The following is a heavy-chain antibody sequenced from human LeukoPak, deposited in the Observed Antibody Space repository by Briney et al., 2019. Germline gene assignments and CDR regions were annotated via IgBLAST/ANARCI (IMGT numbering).Heavy chain of an antibody. J-gene: IGHJ3*02. CDR1: GFTFSSYS. V-gene: IGHV3-48*04. Sequence: GGSLRLSCAASGFTFSSYSMNWVRQAPGKGLEWVSYISSSSSTIYYADSVKGRFTISRDNAKDSLYLQMNSLRAEDTAVYYCARSYASSSLDAFDIWGQGTMVTVSS. CDR3: ARSYASSSLDAFDI. D-gene: IGHD6-13*01. CDR2: ISSSSSTI.